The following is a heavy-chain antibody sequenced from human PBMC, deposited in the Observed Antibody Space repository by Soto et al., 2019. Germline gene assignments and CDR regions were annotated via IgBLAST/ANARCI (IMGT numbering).Heavy chain of an antibody. J-gene: IGHJ6*02. CDR1: CVSVSSGSYQ. V-gene: IGHV4-61*01. CDR3: VRDGHGMDV. Sequence: PSETLSLTCTVSCVSVSSGSYQWTCIRQPPGKGLEWIGYIHVSGSTNDNPPLKSRVTMSIDTSKNQFSPKLSSVTAADTAVYYFVRDGHGMDVWGQGTKVTVSS. CDR2: IHVSGST.